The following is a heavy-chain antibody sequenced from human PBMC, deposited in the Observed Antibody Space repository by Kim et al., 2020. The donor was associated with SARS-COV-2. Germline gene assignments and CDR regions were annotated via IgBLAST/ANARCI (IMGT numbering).Heavy chain of an antibody. J-gene: IGHJ4*02. CDR2: LHSKTDGGTA. D-gene: IGHD2-2*01. CDR1: GIPFSNAW. Sequence: GRSLRLSFAVSGIPFSNAWMNWVRQTPGNRLDWIGRLHSKTDGGTADYAAPVKGRFTISRDDSKNTLYLLMNSLKTEDSGVYYCTTVSMRWGQGTLVTVSS. V-gene: IGHV3-15*01. CDR3: TTVSMR.